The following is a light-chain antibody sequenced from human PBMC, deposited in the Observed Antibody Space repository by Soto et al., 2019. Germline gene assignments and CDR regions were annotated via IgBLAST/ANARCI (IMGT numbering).Light chain of an antibody. CDR3: QPYDNRPIT. CDR2: DVS. V-gene: IGKV1-33*01. CDR1: RDIAKY. Sequence: DIQMAQSPSSLSASIGDSVTITCQASRDIAKYLNWYVQTPGKAPILLIYDVSRLETGVQSRFSGVGSGTDFNFTISDLQPEDNVIYFCQPYDNRPITFGQGTRL. J-gene: IGKJ5*01.